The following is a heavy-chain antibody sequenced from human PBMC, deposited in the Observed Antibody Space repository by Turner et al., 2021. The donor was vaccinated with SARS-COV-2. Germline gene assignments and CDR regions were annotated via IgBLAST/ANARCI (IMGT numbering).Heavy chain of an antibody. V-gene: IGHV3-33*08. CDR3: ARLDDSGHWGAFDI. J-gene: IGHJ3*02. CDR2: IWNDGSQK. Sequence: QVQLVESGGGVVQPGRSLRLSCAASGFTFSSYAMQWVRQAPGKGLEWVAVIWNDGSQKYYADSVKGRFTISRDNSKNMVYLQMNSLRAEDTAVYYCARLDDSGHWGAFDIWGQGTMVTVSS. D-gene: IGHD3-22*01. CDR1: GFTFSSYA.